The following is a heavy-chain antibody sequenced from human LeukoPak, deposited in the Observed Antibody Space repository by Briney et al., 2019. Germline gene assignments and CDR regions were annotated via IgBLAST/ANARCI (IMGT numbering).Heavy chain of an antibody. CDR3: ARLGWATAPLDY. CDR2: ISSSSSYT. CDR1: GFTFSDYY. V-gene: IGHV3-11*06. Sequence: GGSLRLSCAASGFTFSDYYMSWIRQAPGKGLEWVSYISSSSSYTNYADSVKGRFTISGDNAKNSLYLQMNSLRAEDTAVYYGARLGWATAPLDYWGQGTLVTVSS. D-gene: IGHD5-12*01. J-gene: IGHJ4*02.